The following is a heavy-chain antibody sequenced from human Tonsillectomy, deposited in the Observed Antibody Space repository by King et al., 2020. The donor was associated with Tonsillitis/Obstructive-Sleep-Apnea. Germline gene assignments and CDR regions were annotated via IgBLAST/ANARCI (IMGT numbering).Heavy chain of an antibody. V-gene: IGHV1-69*01. CDR1: GGTFSSYA. CDR2: IIPICGTA. CDR3: GGDFFSCSGGSCYWFDP. Sequence: QLVQSGAEVKKPGSSVKVSCKASGGTFSSYAISWLRQAPGQGREWMGGIIPICGTAYYEQKFQGRITITGDESTSPAYMELSSLRSEDTDVYYCGGDFFSCSGGSCYWFDPWGQGTLVTVSS. D-gene: IGHD2-15*01. J-gene: IGHJ5*02.